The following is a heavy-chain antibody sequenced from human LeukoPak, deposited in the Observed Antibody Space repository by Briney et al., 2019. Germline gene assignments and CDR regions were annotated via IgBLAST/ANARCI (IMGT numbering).Heavy chain of an antibody. CDR2: INPNTGGT. CDR1: GYTFTGYY. J-gene: IGHJ6*02. D-gene: IGHD1-26*01. V-gene: IGHV1-2*04. Sequence: GASVKVSCKASGYTFTGYYIHWVRQAPGQGLEWMGWINPNTGGTNYAQKFQGWVTMTRDTSITTAYMELSRLKSDDTAVYYCARGGVGATGYFYYGLDVWGQGTTVTVSS. CDR3: ARGGVGATGYFYYGLDV.